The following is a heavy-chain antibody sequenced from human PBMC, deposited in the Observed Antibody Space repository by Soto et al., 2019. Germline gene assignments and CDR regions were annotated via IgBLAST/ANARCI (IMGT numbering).Heavy chain of an antibody. J-gene: IGHJ3*02. D-gene: IGHD3-10*01. V-gene: IGHV1-3*04. CDR3: AREYGSINSYKAFDI. CDR2: ISTGAGNT. CDR1: GYSFTSHV. Sequence: QVQLVQSGAEVKKPGASVKVSCKVSGYSFTSHVIFGMRQAPGQRPEWMGWISTGAGNTAYSQKLPGRITLSSDQSESTVFMELHSLTSEDTAVYYCAREYGSINSYKAFDIWGQGTMVTVSS.